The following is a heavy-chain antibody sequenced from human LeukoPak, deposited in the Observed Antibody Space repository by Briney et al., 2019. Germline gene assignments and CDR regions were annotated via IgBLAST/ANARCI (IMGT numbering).Heavy chain of an antibody. Sequence: GGSLRLSCAASGFTLSSFGMSWVGQAPGKGLEWVSAISGSSGRTYYADAVKGRFTVSRDISKNTVSLQMNRLRADDTAMYHCAKDRFYDILTGYPDYWGQGTLVTVSS. J-gene: IGHJ4*02. CDR3: AKDRFYDILTGYPDY. D-gene: IGHD3-9*01. CDR1: GFTLSSFG. CDR2: ISGSSGRT. V-gene: IGHV3-23*01.